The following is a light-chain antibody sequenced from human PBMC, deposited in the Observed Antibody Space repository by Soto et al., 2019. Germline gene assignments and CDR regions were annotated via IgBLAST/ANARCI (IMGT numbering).Light chain of an antibody. CDR3: HQYNFWPT. Sequence: EIVMTQSPATLSVSPGERATLSCRASQSVSNNLAWYQQKPGQSPRLLIYGTSTRATGIPARFSGSGSGTEFTLTISSLQSEDFAVYYCHQYNFWPTFGQGTKVDIK. J-gene: IGKJ1*01. V-gene: IGKV3-15*01. CDR2: GTS. CDR1: QSVSNN.